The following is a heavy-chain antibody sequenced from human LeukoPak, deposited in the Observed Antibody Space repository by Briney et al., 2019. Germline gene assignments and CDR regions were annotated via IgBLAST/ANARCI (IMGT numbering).Heavy chain of an antibody. CDR3: ARAGLEWGIRGFDY. D-gene: IGHD3-3*01. Sequence: RPGGPLRLSCAASGFTFDDYGMSWVRQAPGKGLEWVSGINWNGGSTGYADSVKGRFTISRDNAKNSLYLQMNSLRAEDTALYYCARAGLEWGIRGFDYWGQGTLVTVSS. J-gene: IGHJ4*02. V-gene: IGHV3-20*04. CDR1: GFTFDDYG. CDR2: INWNGGST.